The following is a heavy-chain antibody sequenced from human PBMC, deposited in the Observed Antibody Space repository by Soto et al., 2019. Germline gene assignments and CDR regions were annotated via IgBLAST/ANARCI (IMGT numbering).Heavy chain of an antibody. J-gene: IGHJ6*02. Sequence: APVKVSRQASRLTLKSNYTNWVRQYPSKWLDWMEMINPSGGNTRYAQKFQGRVTITADESTSTAYMELSSLRSEDTAVYYCAREERGRVVVAATTAYYYYGMDVWGQGSSVTLSS. CDR2: INPSGGNT. CDR1: RLTLKSNY. CDR3: AREERGRVVVAATTAYYYYGMDV. V-gene: IGHV1-46*02. D-gene: IGHD2-15*01.